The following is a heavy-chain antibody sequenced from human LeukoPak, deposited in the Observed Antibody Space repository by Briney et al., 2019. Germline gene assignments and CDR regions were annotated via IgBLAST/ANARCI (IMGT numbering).Heavy chain of an antibody. CDR3: AKDLVVVVGDAFDI. J-gene: IGHJ3*02. CDR2: ISGSGGST. CDR1: GFTFSSYA. Sequence: PGGSLRLSCAASGFTFSSYAMSWVRQAPGKGLEWVSAISGSGGSTYYADSVQGRFTISRDYSKNTLYLQMNSLRAEDTAIYYCAKDLVVVVGDAFDIWGQGTMVTVS. V-gene: IGHV3-23*01. D-gene: IGHD2-15*01.